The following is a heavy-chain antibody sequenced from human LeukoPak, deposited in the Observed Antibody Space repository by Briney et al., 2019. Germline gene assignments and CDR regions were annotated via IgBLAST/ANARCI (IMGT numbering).Heavy chain of an antibody. D-gene: IGHD4-23*01. Sequence: PSQTLSLTCTVSGGSISSGINYWSWIRQPAGKGLEWIGRIYTSGSTNYNPSLKSRVTTSVDTSKNQFSLKLSSVTAADTAVYYCARAGGNLAAFDRLGQGTMVTVSS. CDR2: IYTSGST. CDR1: GGSISSGINY. V-gene: IGHV4-61*02. J-gene: IGHJ3*02. CDR3: ARAGGNLAAFDR.